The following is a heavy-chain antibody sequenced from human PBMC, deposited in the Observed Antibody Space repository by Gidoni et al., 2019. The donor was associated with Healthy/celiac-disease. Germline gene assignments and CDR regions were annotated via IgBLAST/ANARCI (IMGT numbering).Heavy chain of an antibody. CDR1: GFTVSSNY. V-gene: IGHV3-53*01. Sequence: EVQLVESGGGLIQPGGSLRLSCAASGFTVSSNYMSWVRQAPGKGLEWVSVIYSGGSKYYADSVKGRFTISRDNSKNTLYLQMNSLRAEDTAVYYCARDPVGATGAFDIWGQGTMVTVSS. D-gene: IGHD1-26*01. CDR3: ARDPVGATGAFDI. J-gene: IGHJ3*02. CDR2: IYSGGSK.